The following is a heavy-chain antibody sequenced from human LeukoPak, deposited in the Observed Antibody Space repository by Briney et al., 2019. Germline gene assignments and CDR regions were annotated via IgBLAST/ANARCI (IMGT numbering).Heavy chain of an antibody. Sequence: GGSLRLSCAASGFTFGDYYMTWIRQAPGKGLEWVSYISGSGTTIYYADSVKGQFTISRDNAKNPLWLQMNSLRAEDTAVYYCARVGDYCSSTSCHYNFDYWGQGTLVTVSS. V-gene: IGHV3-11*04. CDR3: ARVGDYCSSTSCHYNFDY. D-gene: IGHD2-2*01. J-gene: IGHJ4*02. CDR2: ISGSGTTI. CDR1: GFTFGDYY.